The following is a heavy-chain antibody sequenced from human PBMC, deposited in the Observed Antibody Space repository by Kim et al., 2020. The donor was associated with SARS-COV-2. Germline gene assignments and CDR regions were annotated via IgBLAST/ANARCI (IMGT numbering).Heavy chain of an antibody. D-gene: IGHD4-4*01. CDR3: ARITVTTHLFDY. CDR2: INPNSGGT. Sequence: ASVKVSCKASGYTFTGYYMHWVRQAPGQGLEWMGWINPNSGGTNYAQQFQGRVTMTRDTSISTAYMELSRLRSDDTAVYYCARITVTTHLFDYWGQGTLVTVSS. V-gene: IGHV1-2*02. CDR1: GYTFTGYY. J-gene: IGHJ4*02.